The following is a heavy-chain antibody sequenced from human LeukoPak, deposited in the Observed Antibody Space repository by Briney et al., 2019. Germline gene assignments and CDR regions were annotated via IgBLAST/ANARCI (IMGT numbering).Heavy chain of an antibody. J-gene: IGHJ4*02. D-gene: IGHD6-19*01. V-gene: IGHV4-61*02. CDR2: IYTSGST. Sequence: SETLSLTCTVSGDSISSGSYYWSWIRQPAGKGLEWIGRIYTSGSTNYNPSLKSRVTISVDTSKNQFSLKLSSVTAADTAVYYCARDNRSSGPDYWGQGTLVTVSS. CDR1: GDSISSGSYY. CDR3: ARDNRSSGPDY.